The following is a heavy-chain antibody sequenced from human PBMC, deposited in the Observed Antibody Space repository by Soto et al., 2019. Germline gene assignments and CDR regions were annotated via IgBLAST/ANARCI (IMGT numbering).Heavy chain of an antibody. J-gene: IGHJ5*02. V-gene: IGHV3-30*18. CDR2: ISYDGSNK. Sequence: GGSLRLSCAASGFTFSSYGMHWVRQAPGKGLEWVAVISYDGSNKYYADSVKGRFTISRDNSKNTLYLQMNSLRAEDTAVYYCAKPWFYYGSGSSPNWFDPWGQGTLVTVSS. D-gene: IGHD3-10*01. CDR3: AKPWFYYGSGSSPNWFDP. CDR1: GFTFSSYG.